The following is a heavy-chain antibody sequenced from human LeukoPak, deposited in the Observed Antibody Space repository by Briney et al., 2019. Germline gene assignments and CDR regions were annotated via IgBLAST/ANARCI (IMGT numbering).Heavy chain of an antibody. CDR3: TRGRILRYFDWLLDYYGMDV. V-gene: IGHV3-49*03. D-gene: IGHD3-9*01. CDR2: IRSKAYGGTT. CDR1: GFTFGDYA. J-gene: IGHJ6*02. Sequence: GGSLRLSCTASGFTFGDYAMSWFRQAPGKGLEWVGFIRSKAYGGTTEYAASVKGRFTISRDDSKSIAYLQMNSLKTEDTAVYYCTRGRILRYFDWLLDYYGMDVWGQGTTVTVSS.